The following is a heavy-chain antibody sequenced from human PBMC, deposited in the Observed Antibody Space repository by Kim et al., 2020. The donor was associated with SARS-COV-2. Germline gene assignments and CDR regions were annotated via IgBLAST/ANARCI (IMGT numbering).Heavy chain of an antibody. D-gene: IGHD3-22*01. V-gene: IGHV4-59*01. CDR2: IYYSGAT. CDR3: ARGEGCDSRGHPLWYFDL. J-gene: IGHJ2*01. CDR1: GGSISIYY. Sequence: SETLSLTCTVSGGSISIYYWSWIRQPPGKGLEWIGYIYYSGATNYNPSLKSRVTISLDTSKNPFSLKLNSVTAADTAVYYCARGEGCDSRGHPLWYFDL.